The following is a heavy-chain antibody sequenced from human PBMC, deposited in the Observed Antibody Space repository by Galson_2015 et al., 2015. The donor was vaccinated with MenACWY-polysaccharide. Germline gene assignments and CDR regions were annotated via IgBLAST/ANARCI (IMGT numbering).Heavy chain of an antibody. Sequence: SLRLSCAVSGFTFGNYWMTWVRQAPGKGLEWVANINEDEREKYHLDSVKGRFTISRDDAKNSLYLQMNSPRAEDTAVYYCARQTARRYSAALDIWGQGTMVTVSS. J-gene: IGHJ3*02. V-gene: IGHV3-7*03. CDR2: INEDEREK. D-gene: IGHD1-14*01. CDR1: GFTFGNYW. CDR3: ARQTARRYSAALDI.